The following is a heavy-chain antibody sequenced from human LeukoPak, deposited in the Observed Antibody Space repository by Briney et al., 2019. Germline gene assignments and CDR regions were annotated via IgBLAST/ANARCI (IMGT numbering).Heavy chain of an antibody. CDR3: ATSHHTSSGQNFDY. CDR2: IKQDGSQE. V-gene: IGHV3-7*01. CDR1: GFTFSSYW. J-gene: IGHJ4*02. D-gene: IGHD6-25*01. Sequence: GGSLRLSCSASGFTFSSYWMSWVRQAPGKGLEWVANIKQDGSQEYYLDSVRGRFTISRDNAKNSVSLQMSSLRAEDTAMYYCATSHHTSSGQNFDYWGQGTLVSVSS.